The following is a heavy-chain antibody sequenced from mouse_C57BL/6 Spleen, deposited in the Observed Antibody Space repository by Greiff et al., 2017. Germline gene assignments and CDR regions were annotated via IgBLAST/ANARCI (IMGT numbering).Heavy chain of an antibody. CDR2: IHPSDSAT. CDR3: GLYCYGSETY. J-gene: IGHJ3*01. D-gene: IGHD1-1*01. CDR1: GYTFTSYW. V-gene: IGHV1-74*01. Sequence: QVQLQQPGAELVKPGASVKVSCTASGYTFTSYWMHWVQQRPDQGLEWIGRIHPSDSATNYNQKFKGKATLTVDKSSSTAYMQRSSLTSEDSSVYYCGLYCYGSETYWGQGTLVTVSA.